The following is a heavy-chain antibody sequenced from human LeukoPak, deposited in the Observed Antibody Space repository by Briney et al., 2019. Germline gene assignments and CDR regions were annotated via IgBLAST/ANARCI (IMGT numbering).Heavy chain of an antibody. CDR3: TGSYCYEYFQH. D-gene: IGHD2-15*01. J-gene: IGHJ1*01. CDR1: GLTFSSYA. V-gene: IGHV3-23*01. CDR2: ISGNGGST. Sequence: PGGSLRLSCAASGLTFSSYAMNWVRQAPGKGLEWVSVISGNGGSTYYADSVRGRFTISRDNSKSTLYLQMSSLRAEDTALYYCTGSYCYEYFQHGGQGTVVTVSS.